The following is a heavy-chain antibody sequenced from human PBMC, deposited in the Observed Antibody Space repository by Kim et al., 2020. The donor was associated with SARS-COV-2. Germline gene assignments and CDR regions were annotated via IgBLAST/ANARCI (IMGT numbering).Heavy chain of an antibody. CDR3: ARVAYYYDSSGQANH. Sequence: GGSLRLSCAASGFTFSSYSMNWVRQAPGKGLEWVSSISSSSSYIYYADSVKGRFTISRDNAKNSLYLQMNSLRAEDTAVYYCARVAYYYDSSGQANHWGQGTLVTVSS. CDR2: ISSSSSYI. V-gene: IGHV3-21*04. J-gene: IGHJ5*02. D-gene: IGHD3-22*01. CDR1: GFTFSSYS.